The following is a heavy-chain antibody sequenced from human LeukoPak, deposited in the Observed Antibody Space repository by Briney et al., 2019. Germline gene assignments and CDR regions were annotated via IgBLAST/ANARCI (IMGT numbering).Heavy chain of an antibody. CDR1: GFTFSSYE. D-gene: IGHD4-17*01. Sequence: GGSLRLSCAASGFTFSSYEMNWVRQAPGKGLEWVAFIRYDGSNKYYADSVKGRFTISRDNSKNTLYLQMNSLRAEDTAVYYCAKDSGYGDLDYWGQGTLVTVSS. J-gene: IGHJ4*02. V-gene: IGHV3-30*02. CDR2: IRYDGSNK. CDR3: AKDSGYGDLDY.